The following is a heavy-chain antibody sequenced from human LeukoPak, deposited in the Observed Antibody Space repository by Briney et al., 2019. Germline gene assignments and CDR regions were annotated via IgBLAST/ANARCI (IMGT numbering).Heavy chain of an antibody. CDR3: ASVAVAGQYDAFDI. CDR1: GGSISGFY. J-gene: IGHJ3*02. D-gene: IGHD6-19*01. V-gene: IGHV4-4*07. CDR2: MYTTGST. Sequence: PSETLSLTCTVSGGSISGFYWTWVRQPAGKGLEWIGRMYTTGSTDYNPSLKSRVTMSVDTSTNQFSLKLRSVTAADTAVYYCASVAVAGQYDAFDIWGQGTMVTVSS.